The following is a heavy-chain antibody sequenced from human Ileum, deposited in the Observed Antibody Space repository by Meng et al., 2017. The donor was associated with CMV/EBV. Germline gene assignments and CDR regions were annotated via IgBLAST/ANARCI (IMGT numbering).Heavy chain of an antibody. CDR1: GGSISSYY. D-gene: IGHD3-10*01. Sequence: SETLSSTFTVSGGSISSYYWSWIRQPPGKGLEWIGYIYYSGSTNYNPSLKSRVTISVDTSKNQFSLKLNSVTAADTAVYYCASSFGEFIDYWGQGTLVTVSS. V-gene: IGHV4-59*01. CDR3: ASSFGEFIDY. CDR2: IYYSGST. J-gene: IGHJ4*02.